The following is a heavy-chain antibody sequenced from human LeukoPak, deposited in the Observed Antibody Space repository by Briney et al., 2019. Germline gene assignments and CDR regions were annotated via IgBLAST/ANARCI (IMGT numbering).Heavy chain of an antibody. CDR3: AKDRGYSSGSSVS. J-gene: IGHJ4*02. CDR2: ISGSGGST. Sequence: GGSLRLSCSASGFTFSSYAMSWVRQAPGKGLEWVSAISGSGGSTYYADSVKGRFTISRDNSKNTLYLQMNSLRAEDTAVYYCAKDRGYSSGSSVSWGQGTLVTVSS. CDR1: GFTFSSYA. V-gene: IGHV3-23*01. D-gene: IGHD6-19*01.